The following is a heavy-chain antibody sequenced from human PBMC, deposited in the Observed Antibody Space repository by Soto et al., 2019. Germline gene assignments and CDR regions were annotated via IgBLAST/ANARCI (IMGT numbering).Heavy chain of an antibody. D-gene: IGHD3-16*01. CDR2: ISAYNGNT. V-gene: IGHV1-18*01. Sequence: QVQLVQSGAEVKKPGASVKVSCKASGYTFTNFGISWVRQAPGQGLEWMGWISAYNGNTNYAQNFQGRVTMTTDTSTSTAYMERRSMRADDTAVSSCARGGPPIDYWGQGTLVTVSS. CDR3: ARGGPPIDY. CDR1: GYTFTNFG. J-gene: IGHJ4*02.